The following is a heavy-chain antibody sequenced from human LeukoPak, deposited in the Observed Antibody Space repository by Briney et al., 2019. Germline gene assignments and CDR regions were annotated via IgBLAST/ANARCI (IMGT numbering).Heavy chain of an antibody. CDR2: IKQDGSEK. V-gene: IGHV3-7*01. D-gene: IGHD3-10*01. Sequence: GGSLRLSCAASGFTFSSYWMSWVRQAPGKGLEWVANIKQDGSEKYYVDSVKGRFTISRDNAKNSLYLHMNSLRAEDTAVYYCARVVWFGEPPSLGWFDPWGQGTLVTVSS. CDR1: GFTFSSYW. J-gene: IGHJ5*02. CDR3: ARVVWFGEPPSLGWFDP.